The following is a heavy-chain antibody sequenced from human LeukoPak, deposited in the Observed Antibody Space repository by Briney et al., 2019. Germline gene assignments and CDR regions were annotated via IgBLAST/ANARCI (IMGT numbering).Heavy chain of an antibody. D-gene: IGHD4-17*01. J-gene: IGHJ4*02. CDR2: IYHTGST. CDR3: ARGLVTTGRSSFDN. CDR1: DDSISSTNW. V-gene: IGHV4-4*02. Sequence: TLSLTCAVSDDSISSTNWWHWVRQPPGKGLEWIGEIYHTGSTKNNPSLTSRVTISVDKSKNQFSLKLGSVTAADTAVYYCARGLVTTGRSSFDNWGQGTLVTVSS.